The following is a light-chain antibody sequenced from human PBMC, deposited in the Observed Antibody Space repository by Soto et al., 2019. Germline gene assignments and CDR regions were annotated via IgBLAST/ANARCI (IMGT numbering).Light chain of an antibody. J-gene: IGLJ2*01. Sequence: QSVLTQPASVSGSPGQSITISCIGTSSDVGSYNFVSWYQQHPGKAPKLMIYEVSNRPSAISNRFSGSKSANTASLTISGLQAEDEADYYCSSYTSSFTVVFGGGTKLTVL. CDR1: SSDVGSYNF. CDR3: SSYTSSFTVV. CDR2: EVS. V-gene: IGLV2-14*01.